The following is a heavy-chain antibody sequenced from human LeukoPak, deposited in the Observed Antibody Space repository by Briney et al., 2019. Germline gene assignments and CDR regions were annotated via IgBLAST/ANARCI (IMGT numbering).Heavy chain of an antibody. Sequence: PSETLSLTCTVSGGSIRSSYYYWSWIRQPPGKGLEWIGEINHSGSTNYNSSLKSRVIISADTSKNQFSLKLTSVTAADTAVYHCARRGPSSAFDIWGQGTMVTVSS. CDR2: INHSGST. CDR3: ARRGPSSAFDI. V-gene: IGHV4-39*07. CDR1: GGSIRSSYYY. J-gene: IGHJ3*02.